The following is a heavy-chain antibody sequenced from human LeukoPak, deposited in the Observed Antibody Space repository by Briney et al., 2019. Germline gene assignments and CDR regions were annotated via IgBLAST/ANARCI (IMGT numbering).Heavy chain of an antibody. CDR2: IKEDGSAK. CDR3: ARDSPGYGAYDLG. V-gene: IGHV3-7*04. J-gene: IGHJ4*02. D-gene: IGHD5-12*01. Sequence: GESLRLSCAASGFTFSSYWMSWVRQAPGKGLEWVANIKEDGSAKYSVDSVKGRFTISRDNAKNTLYLQMNRLRAEDTAVYYCARDSPGYGAYDLGWGQGTLVTVSS. CDR1: GFTFSSYW.